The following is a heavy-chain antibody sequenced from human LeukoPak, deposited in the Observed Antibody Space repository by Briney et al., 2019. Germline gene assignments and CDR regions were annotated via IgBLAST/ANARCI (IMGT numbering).Heavy chain of an antibody. V-gene: IGHV4-4*07. D-gene: IGHD1-20*01. Sequence: SETLSLTCNVSAGSISSYFWSWIRQPAGKGLEWIGRMYTTGTTNYNPSLKSRITMSVDTSKSQFSLNLSSVTAADTAIYYCARELTGPRALDYWGQGTLVTVSS. CDR2: MYTTGTT. CDR3: ARELTGPRALDY. J-gene: IGHJ4*02. CDR1: AGSISSYF.